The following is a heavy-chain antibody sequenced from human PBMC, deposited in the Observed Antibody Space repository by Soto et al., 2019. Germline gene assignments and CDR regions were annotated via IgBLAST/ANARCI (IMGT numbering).Heavy chain of an antibody. D-gene: IGHD3-16*01. V-gene: IGHV3-73*01. J-gene: IGHJ5*02. CDR1: GFTFSGSA. CDR3: TILRGGAATP. Sequence: EVQLVESGGGLVQPGGSLKLSCAASGFTFSGSAMHWVRQASGKGLEWVGRIRSRANRYATAYAASVRGRFSVSRDDSKNTAYLQMNSLKTEDTAVYYCTILRGGAATPWGQGTLVTVSS. CDR2: IRSRANRYAT.